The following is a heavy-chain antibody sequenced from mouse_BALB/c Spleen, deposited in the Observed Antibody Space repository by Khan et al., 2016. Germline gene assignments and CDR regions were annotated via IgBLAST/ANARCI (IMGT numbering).Heavy chain of an antibody. J-gene: IGHJ3*01. Sequence: QVQLKESGPGLVAPSQSLSITCTVSGVSLTSYGVSWIRQPPGKGLEWLGVIWDDGITNYHSALISRLSISKDNFKSQVFLKLNSRQTDDTATYYCASLYYGNYDFAYWGQGTLVTVSA. CDR2: IWDDGIT. CDR3: ASLYYGNYDFAY. V-gene: IGHV2-3*01. CDR1: GVSLTSYG. D-gene: IGHD2-1*01.